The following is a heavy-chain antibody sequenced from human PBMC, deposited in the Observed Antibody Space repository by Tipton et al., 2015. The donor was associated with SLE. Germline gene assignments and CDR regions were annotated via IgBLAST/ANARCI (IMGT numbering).Heavy chain of an antibody. CDR1: GGSISSGGYS. V-gene: IGHV4-30-2*01. J-gene: IGHJ3*02. Sequence: TLSLTCAVSGGSISSGGYSWSWIRQPPGKGLEWIGYIYHSGSTYYNPSLKSRVTISVDRSKNQFSLKLSSVTAADTAVYYCARGKREVRGVPMNCAFDIWGQGTMVTVSS. CDR3: ARGKREVRGVPMNCAFDI. D-gene: IGHD3-10*01. CDR2: IYHSGST.